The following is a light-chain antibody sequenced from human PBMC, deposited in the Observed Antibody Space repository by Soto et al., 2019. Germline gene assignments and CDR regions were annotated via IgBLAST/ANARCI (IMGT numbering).Light chain of an antibody. J-gene: IGKJ1*01. CDR1: QSFSSSF. V-gene: IGKV3-20*01. Sequence: EIVLTQSPGTLSLSPGERATLSCRASQSFSSSFLAWYQQKPGQAPRLLIYGASSRATGIPDRFSGSGSGTDFSLTISRLEPEDFAVYYCQQYGSSSLTFGQGTKVEIK. CDR3: QQYGSSSLT. CDR2: GAS.